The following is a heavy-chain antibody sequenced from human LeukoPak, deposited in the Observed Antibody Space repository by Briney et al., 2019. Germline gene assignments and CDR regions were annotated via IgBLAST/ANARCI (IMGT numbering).Heavy chain of an antibody. CDR1: GFTLSNYA. D-gene: IGHD1-26*01. V-gene: IGHV3-64*01. CDR3: ARRPYSGSYYVDY. Sequence: GGSLRLSCAASGFTLSNYAMHWVRQAPGKGLEYVSAISSNGHSTDYAISVKGRFTISRDNSKNTLYLQMGSLGAEDMAVYYCARRPYSGSYYVDYWGQGTLVTVSS. J-gene: IGHJ4*02. CDR2: ISSNGHST.